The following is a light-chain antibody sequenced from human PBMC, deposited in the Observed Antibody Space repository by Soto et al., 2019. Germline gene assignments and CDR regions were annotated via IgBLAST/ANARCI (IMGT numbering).Light chain of an antibody. CDR1: SSNIGAGYD. Sequence: QSVLTQPPSVSGAPGQRVTISCIGSSSNIGAGYDVHWYQQLPGTAPKLLIYGNSNRPSGVPDRFSGSKSGTSASLAITGLQAEDEADYYCQSYDSSLSVVFGGGTKRPS. CDR2: GNS. J-gene: IGLJ2*01. V-gene: IGLV1-40*01. CDR3: QSYDSSLSVV.